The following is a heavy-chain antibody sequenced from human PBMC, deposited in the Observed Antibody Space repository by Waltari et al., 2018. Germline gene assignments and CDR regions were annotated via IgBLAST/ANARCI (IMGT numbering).Heavy chain of an antibody. J-gene: IGHJ2*01. D-gene: IGHD2-21*02. Sequence: EVQLLESGGDLVQPGWSLSLSCAASGFTFSNYAMTWVRQAPGRGLEWVSGISASGGSTYYADSLKGQFTISRDNSKNTVYLRMNSLRAEDTALYYCARAAGDWQRFWYFDLWGRGTLVTVSS. V-gene: IGHV3-23*01. CDR1: GFTFSNYA. CDR2: ISASGGST. CDR3: ARAAGDWQRFWYFDL.